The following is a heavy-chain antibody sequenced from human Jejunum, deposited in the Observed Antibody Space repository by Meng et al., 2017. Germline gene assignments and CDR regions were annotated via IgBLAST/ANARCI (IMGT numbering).Heavy chain of an antibody. D-gene: IGHD1-26*01. CDR3: ASDHMGLFDY. CDR1: GGTGSRAGYQ. Sequence: VLLEVAGPALVRPAYAHSLSGSVWGGTGSRAGYQRGWIGQPPGKGLECIGYARTNHIPILKGTFTIHFATTMNHVSLSLSSVTASDTAVCYCASDHMGLFDYWGQGILVTVSS. V-gene: IGHV4-61*08. CDR2: ART. J-gene: IGHJ4*02.